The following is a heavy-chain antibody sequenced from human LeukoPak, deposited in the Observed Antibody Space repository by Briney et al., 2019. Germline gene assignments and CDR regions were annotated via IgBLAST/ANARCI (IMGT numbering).Heavy chain of an antibody. D-gene: IGHD5-12*01. CDR3: ARWGDYDAFDI. Sequence: GGSLRLSCAASGFTFGNAWMHWVRQAPGKGLVWVSRINTDGSSTSYADSVKGRFTISRDNAKNTLYLQMNSLRAEDTAVYYCARWGDYDAFDIWGQGTMVTVPS. J-gene: IGHJ3*02. CDR2: INTDGSST. V-gene: IGHV3-74*01. CDR1: GFTFGNAW.